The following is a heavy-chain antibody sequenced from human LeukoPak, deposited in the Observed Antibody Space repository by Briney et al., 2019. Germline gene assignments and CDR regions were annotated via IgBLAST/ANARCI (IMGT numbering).Heavy chain of an antibody. J-gene: IGHJ4*02. CDR3: ARGLVAAAGGTDY. D-gene: IGHD6-25*01. CDR1: GFTVSSNY. Sequence: PGGSLRLSCVASGFTVSSNYMSWVRQAPGKGLEWVSVIYSGGSTYYADSVKGRFTISRDNSKNTLYLQMNSLRAEDTAVYYCARGLVAAAGGTDYWGQGTLVTVSS. V-gene: IGHV3-53*01. CDR2: IYSGGST.